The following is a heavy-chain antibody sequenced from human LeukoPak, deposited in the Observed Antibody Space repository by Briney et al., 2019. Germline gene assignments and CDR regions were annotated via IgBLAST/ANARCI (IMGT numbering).Heavy chain of an antibody. J-gene: IGHJ4*02. CDR1: GGSISSYY. V-gene: IGHV4-59*12. Sequence: SETLSLTCTVSGGSISSYYWSWIRQPPGKGLEWIGYIYYSGSTNYNPSLKSRVTISVDTSKNQFSLKLSSVTAADTAVYYCAREAAMPRGFDYWGQGTLVTVSS. CDR3: AREAAMPRGFDY. CDR2: IYYSGST. D-gene: IGHD2-2*01.